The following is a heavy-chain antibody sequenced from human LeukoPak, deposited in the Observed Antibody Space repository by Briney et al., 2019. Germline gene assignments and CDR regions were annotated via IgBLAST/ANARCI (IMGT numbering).Heavy chain of an antibody. CDR3: ARDRDPYYYDSSGYDDH. Sequence: PSETLSLTCAVSGYSISSGYYWGWIRQPPGKGLEWIGSIYHSGSTYYNPSLKSRVTISVDTSKNQFSLKLSSVTAADTAVYYCARDRDPYYYDSSGYDDHWGQGTLVTVSS. D-gene: IGHD3-22*01. CDR1: GYSISSGYY. CDR2: IYHSGST. J-gene: IGHJ4*02. V-gene: IGHV4-38-2*02.